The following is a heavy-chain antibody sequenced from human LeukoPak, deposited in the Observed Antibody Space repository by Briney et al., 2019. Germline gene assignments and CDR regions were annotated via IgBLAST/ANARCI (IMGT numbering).Heavy chain of an antibody. CDR2: IYYSGST. CDR1: GGSISSYY. CDR3: ARGLTIAEVDY. J-gene: IGHJ4*02. Sequence: SETLSLTCTVSGGSISSYYWSWIRQPPGKGLEWIGYIYYSGSTNYNPSLKSRVTISVDTSKNQFSLKLSSVTAADTAVYYCARGLTIAEVDYWGQGTLVTVSS. V-gene: IGHV4-59*12. D-gene: IGHD6-13*01.